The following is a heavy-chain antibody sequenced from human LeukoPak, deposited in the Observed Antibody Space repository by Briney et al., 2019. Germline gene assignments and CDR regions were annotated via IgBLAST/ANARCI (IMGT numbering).Heavy chain of an antibody. CDR3: ARDLTRSWFDP. CDR1: GGSFSGYY. CDR2: INHSGST. Sequence: PSETLSLTCAVYGGSFSGYYWSWIRQPPGKGLEWIGEINHSGSTNYNPSLKSRVTISVDTSKNQFSLKLCSVTAADTAVYYCARDLTRSWFDPWGQGTLVTVSS. V-gene: IGHV4-34*01. D-gene: IGHD1/OR15-1a*01. J-gene: IGHJ5*02.